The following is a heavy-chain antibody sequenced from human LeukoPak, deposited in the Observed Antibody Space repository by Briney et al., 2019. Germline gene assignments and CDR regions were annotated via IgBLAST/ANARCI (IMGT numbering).Heavy chain of an antibody. Sequence: GGFLRLSCAASGFTFSSYAMHWVRQAPGKGLEWVAVISYDGSNKYYADSVKGRFTISRDNSKNTLYLQMNSLRAEDTAVYYCARDGSYSSSWYYFDYWGQGTLVTVSS. J-gene: IGHJ4*02. V-gene: IGHV3-30-3*01. CDR3: ARDGSYSSSWYYFDY. D-gene: IGHD6-13*01. CDR2: ISYDGSNK. CDR1: GFTFSSYA.